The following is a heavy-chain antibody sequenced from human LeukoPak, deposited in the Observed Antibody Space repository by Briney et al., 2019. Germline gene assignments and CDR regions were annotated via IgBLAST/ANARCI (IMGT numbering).Heavy chain of an antibody. D-gene: IGHD4-23*01. CDR1: GGSISSGGYY. J-gene: IGHJ4*02. V-gene: IGHV4-31*03. CDR2: IYYSGST. CDR3: AREDYGGNSGNDY. Sequence: PSQTLSLTCTVSGGSISSGGYYWSWIRQHPGKGLEWIGYIYYSGSTYYNPSLKSRVTISVDTPKNQFSLKLSSVTAADTAVYYCAREDYGGNSGNDYWGQGTLVTVSS.